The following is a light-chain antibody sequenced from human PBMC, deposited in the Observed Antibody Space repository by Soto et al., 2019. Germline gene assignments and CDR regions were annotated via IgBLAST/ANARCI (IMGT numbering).Light chain of an antibody. V-gene: IGKV1-39*01. J-gene: IGKJ2*01. Sequence: DIQMTQSPSSLSASVGDSVTITCRASQSISNYLNWYQQKPGKAPKLLIYAASSLQSGVPSRFSGSGSGTDFTLTINSXQPEDFATYYCQQSYSSPYTFGQGTKVDIK. CDR1: QSISNY. CDR2: AAS. CDR3: QQSYSSPYT.